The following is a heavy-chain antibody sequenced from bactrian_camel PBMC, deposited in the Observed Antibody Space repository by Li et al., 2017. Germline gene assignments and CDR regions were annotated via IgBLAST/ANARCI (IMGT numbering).Heavy chain of an antibody. J-gene: IGHJ4*01. D-gene: IGHD3*01. V-gene: IGHV3S53*01. Sequence: VQLVESGGGSVQAGGSLKLSCRASGYIFSSCGMAWYRQAPGKERELVSYIASDDYIYYANSVKGRFIVSRDNAKKMVYLQMNSLKTEDTAVYHCAADPRGSGYWGQGTQVTVS. CDR3: AADPRGSGY. CDR2: IASDDYI. CDR1: GYIFSSCG.